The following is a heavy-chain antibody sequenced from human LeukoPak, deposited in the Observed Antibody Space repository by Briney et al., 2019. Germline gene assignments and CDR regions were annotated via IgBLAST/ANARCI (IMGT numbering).Heavy chain of an antibody. CDR3: ARGGYSCGIFDY. Sequence: PGGSLRLSCAASGFTVSSNYMSWVRQAPGKGLEWVSVIYSGGSTYYADSVKGRFNISRHNSKNTMYLQMNSLRAEDTAVYYCARGGYSCGIFDYWGQGTLVTVSS. D-gene: IGHD5-18*01. J-gene: IGHJ4*02. CDR1: GFTVSSNY. CDR2: IYSGGST. V-gene: IGHV3-53*04.